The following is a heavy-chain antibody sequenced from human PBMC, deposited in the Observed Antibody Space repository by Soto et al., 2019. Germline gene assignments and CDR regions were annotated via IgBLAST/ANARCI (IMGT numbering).Heavy chain of an antibody. D-gene: IGHD3-10*01. CDR1: GFTFSSYA. CDR3: ARSPTGGLDH. V-gene: IGHV3-23*01. J-gene: IGHJ4*02. CDR2: ISGSGGST. Sequence: EVQLMESGGGLVQPGGSLRLSCAASGFTFSSYAMNWVRQAPGKGLEWVSVISGSGGSTYYADSVKGRFTISRDNSKNTLYPQMNSLRGEDTAVYYCARSPTGGLDHWGQGTLVTVSS.